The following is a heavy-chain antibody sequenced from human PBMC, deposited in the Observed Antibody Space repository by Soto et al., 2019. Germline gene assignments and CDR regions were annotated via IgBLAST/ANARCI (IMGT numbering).Heavy chain of an antibody. CDR3: ARSVGYRSGWWPYYFDY. CDR2: IYHSGSF. V-gene: IGHV4-30-2*06. CDR1: GGSISGSYYY. J-gene: IGHJ4*02. Sequence: PSETLSLTCAVSGGSISGSYYYWGWLRQSPGKGPEWIGYIYHSGSFLYNPSLKSRVTISLDRSKNQFSLRLSSVTAADTAVFYCARSVGYRSGWWPYYFDYWGQGALVTVSS. D-gene: IGHD6-19*01.